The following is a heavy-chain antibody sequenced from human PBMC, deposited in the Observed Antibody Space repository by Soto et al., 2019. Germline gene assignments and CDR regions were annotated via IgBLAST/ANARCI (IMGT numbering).Heavy chain of an antibody. CDR3: ASGYSYGYYYFDY. V-gene: IGHV1-2*04. D-gene: IGHD5-18*01. J-gene: IGHJ4*02. Sequence: ASVKVSCKASGYTFTGYYIHWVRQAPGQGLEWMGWINPNSGGTNYAQKFQGWVTMTRDTSISTAYMELSRLTSDDTAVYYCASGYSYGYYYFDYWGQGTLVTVSS. CDR2: INPNSGGT. CDR1: GYTFTGYY.